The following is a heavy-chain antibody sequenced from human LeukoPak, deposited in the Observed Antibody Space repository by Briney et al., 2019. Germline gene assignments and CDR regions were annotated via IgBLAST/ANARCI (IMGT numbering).Heavy chain of an antibody. Sequence: PSETLSLTCTVSGGSISGYYWSWIRQPAGKGLEWIGRIYFSGNINYKSSLKSRITISIDASNNKFSLKLSSVTAADTAVYYCARAHCSSGWSADNYFDYWGQGILVTVSS. CDR2: IYFSGNI. CDR3: ARAHCSSGWSADNYFDY. CDR1: GGSISGYY. J-gene: IGHJ4*02. D-gene: IGHD6-19*01. V-gene: IGHV4-4*07.